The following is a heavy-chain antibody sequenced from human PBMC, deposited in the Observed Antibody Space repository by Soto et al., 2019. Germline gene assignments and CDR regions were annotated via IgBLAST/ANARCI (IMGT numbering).Heavy chain of an antibody. CDR3: ARVIYRGPSCDYLDF. CDR1: GDSIRNRNYH. J-gene: IGHJ4*02. Sequence: QLQLQESGPGLVKPSETLSLSCSVSGDSIRNRNYHWAWIRQPPGKGLEWIVSRYDDARTFYKPTIKRGGTTTIDTSKKQRSRNVASVTYLYTAVYYGARVIYRGPSCDYLDFWGEGPAVTVSP. D-gene: IGHD3-22*01. V-gene: IGHV4-39*01. CDR2: RYDDART.